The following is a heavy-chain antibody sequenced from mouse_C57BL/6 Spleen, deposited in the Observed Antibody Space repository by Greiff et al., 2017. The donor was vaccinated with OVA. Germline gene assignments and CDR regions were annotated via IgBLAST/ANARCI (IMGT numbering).Heavy chain of an antibody. J-gene: IGHJ1*03. CDR1: GYTFTSYG. CDR3: ARFYCGSSYWYFDV. V-gene: IGHV1-81*01. Sequence: VQLQQSGAELARPGASVKLSCKASGYTFTSYGISWVKQRTGQGLEWIGEIYPRSGNTYYNEKFKGKATLTADKSSSTAYMELRSLTSEDSAVYFCARFYCGSSYWYFDVWGTGTTVTVSS. CDR2: IYPRSGNT. D-gene: IGHD1-1*01.